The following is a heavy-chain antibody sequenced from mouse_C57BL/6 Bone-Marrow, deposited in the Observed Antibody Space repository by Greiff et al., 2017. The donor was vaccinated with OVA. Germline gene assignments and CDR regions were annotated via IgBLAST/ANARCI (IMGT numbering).Heavy chain of an antibody. J-gene: IGHJ2*01. CDR1: GYTFTDYY. CDR2: INPYNGGT. CDR3: ARPRGSSYNFDY. V-gene: IGHV1-19*01. Sequence: EVQLQQSGPVLVKPGASVKMSCKASGYTFTDYYMNWVKQSHGKSLEWIGVINPYNGGTSYNQKFKGKATLTVDKSSSTAYMELNSLTSEDSAVYDCARPRGSSYNFDYWGQGTTLTVSS. D-gene: IGHD1-1*01.